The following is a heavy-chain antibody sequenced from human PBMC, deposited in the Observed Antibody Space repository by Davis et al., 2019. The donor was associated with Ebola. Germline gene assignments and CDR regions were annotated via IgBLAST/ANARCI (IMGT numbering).Heavy chain of an antibody. CDR2: ISAYNGNT. CDR1: GYTFTSYG. V-gene: IGHV1-18*01. D-gene: IGHD1-26*01. J-gene: IGHJ4*02. CDR3: ARVQVGATWFDY. Sequence: ASVKVSCKASGYTFTSYGISWVRQAPGQGLEWMGWISAYNGNTNYAQKLQGRVTMTTDTSTSTAYMELSSLRSEDTAVYYCARVQVGATWFDYWGQGTLVTVSS.